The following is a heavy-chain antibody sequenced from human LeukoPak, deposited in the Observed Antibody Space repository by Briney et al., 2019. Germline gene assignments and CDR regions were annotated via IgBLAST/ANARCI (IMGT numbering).Heavy chain of an antibody. CDR2: INPSGGST. V-gene: IGHV1-46*01. D-gene: IGHD6-13*01. CDR1: GYTFTSYY. Sequence: ASVKVSCKASGYTFTSYYMHWVRQAPRQRLEWMGIINPSGGSTSYAQKFQGRVTMTRDTSTSTVYMELSSLRSEDTAVNYCARDGLGRGSSWNYWGQGTLVTVSS. J-gene: IGHJ4*02. CDR3: ARDGLGRGSSWNY.